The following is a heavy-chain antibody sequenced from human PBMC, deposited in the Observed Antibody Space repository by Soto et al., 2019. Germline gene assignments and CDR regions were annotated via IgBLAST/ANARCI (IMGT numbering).Heavy chain of an antibody. CDR3: ARSAYYDFWSGYSLSDYYYYGMDV. J-gene: IGHJ6*02. CDR2: ISSSSSTI. D-gene: IGHD3-3*01. Sequence: GGSLRLSCAASGFTFSSYSMNWVRQAPGKGLEWVSYISSSSSTIYYADSVKGRFTISRDNAKNSLYLQMNSLRDEDTAVYYCARSAYYDFWSGYSLSDYYYYGMDVWGQGTTVTVSS. CDR1: GFTFSSYS. V-gene: IGHV3-48*02.